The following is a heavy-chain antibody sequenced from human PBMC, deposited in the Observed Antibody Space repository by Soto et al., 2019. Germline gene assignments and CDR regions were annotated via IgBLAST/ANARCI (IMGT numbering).Heavy chain of an antibody. J-gene: IGHJ6*02. CDR3: AKAPGYHYYHYGMDV. V-gene: IGHV3-30*18. CDR2: ISYDGSNK. CDR1: GFTFSSYG. Sequence: GGSLRLSCAASGFTFSSYGMHWVRQAPGKGLEWVAVISYDGSNKYYADSVKGRFTISRDNSKNTLYLQMNSLRAEDTAVYYCAKAPGYHYYHYGMDVWGQGTTVTVSS. D-gene: IGHD3-16*02.